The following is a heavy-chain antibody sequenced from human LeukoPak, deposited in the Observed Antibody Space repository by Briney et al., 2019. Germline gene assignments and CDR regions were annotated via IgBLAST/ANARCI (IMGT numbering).Heavy chain of an antibody. CDR2: ISYDGSNK. CDR1: GFTFSSYG. V-gene: IGHV3-30*03. J-gene: IGHJ6*02. CDR3: ARALDGMDV. Sequence: PGGSLRLSCAASGFTFSSYGMHWVRQAPGKGLEWVAVISYDGSNKYYADSVKGRFTISRDNSKNTLYLQMNSLRAEDTAVYYCARALDGMDVWGQGTTVTVSS.